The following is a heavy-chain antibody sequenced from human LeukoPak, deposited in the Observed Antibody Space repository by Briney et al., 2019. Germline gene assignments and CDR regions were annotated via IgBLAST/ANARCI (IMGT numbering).Heavy chain of an antibody. J-gene: IGHJ4*02. CDR3: AKGDSGSHFDF. D-gene: IGHD3-10*01. CDR2: IRYDGTNR. Sequence: GGSLRLSCAASGFSFSSYGIHWVRQAPGKGLEWVAFIRYDGTNRYYADSVKGRFSISRDNSKNTLSLQMNSVRADDTAVYYCAKGDSGSHFDFWGQGTLVTVSS. CDR1: GFSFSSYG. V-gene: IGHV3-30*02.